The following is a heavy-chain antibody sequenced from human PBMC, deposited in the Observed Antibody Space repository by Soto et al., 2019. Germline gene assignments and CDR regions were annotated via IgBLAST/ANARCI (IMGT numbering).Heavy chain of an antibody. J-gene: IGHJ4*02. Sequence: SVKVSCKASGGTFSSYAISWVRQAPGQGLEWMGGIIPIFGTANYAQKFQGRVTITADESTSTAYMELSSLRSEDTAVYYCARVVYYDSSGYYGRGVTLDYWGQGTLVTAPQ. CDR3: ARVVYYDSSGYYGRGVTLDY. CDR1: GGTFSSYA. D-gene: IGHD3-22*01. CDR2: IIPIFGTA. V-gene: IGHV1-69*13.